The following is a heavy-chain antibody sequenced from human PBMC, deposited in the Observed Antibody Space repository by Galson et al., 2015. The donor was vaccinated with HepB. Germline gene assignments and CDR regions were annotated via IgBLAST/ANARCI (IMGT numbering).Heavy chain of an antibody. CDR1: GFTFSSYA. CDR3: VKTMYSSSWYFSSAFDP. D-gene: IGHD6-13*01. J-gene: IGHJ5*02. CDR2: ITGSGGNT. Sequence: SLRLSCAASGFTFSSYAMSWVRQAPGKGLEWISAITGSGGNTYYADSVKGRFTISRDNSKNTLSLQMNSLRAEDTAVYYCVKTMYSSSWYFSSAFDPWGQGTLVTVSS. V-gene: IGHV3-23*01.